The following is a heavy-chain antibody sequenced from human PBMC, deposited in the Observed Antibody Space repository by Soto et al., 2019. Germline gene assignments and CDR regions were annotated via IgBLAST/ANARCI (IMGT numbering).Heavy chain of an antibody. V-gene: IGHV3-74*01. D-gene: IGHD3-16*02. CDR1: GFAISNYW. Sequence: EVQLVESGGGLVQPGGALRLSCVASGFAISNYWMHWVRQAPGKGLVWVSRINSDASTTDYADSVKGRFPISRDNAKNTLYLQMDSLRAEDTALYYCARGFRWGMDVWGQGTTVTVSS. CDR2: INSDASTT. J-gene: IGHJ6*02. CDR3: ARGFRWGMDV.